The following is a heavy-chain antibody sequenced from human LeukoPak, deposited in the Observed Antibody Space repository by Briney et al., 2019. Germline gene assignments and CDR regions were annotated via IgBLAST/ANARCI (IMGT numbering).Heavy chain of an antibody. CDR1: GGTFSSYA. CDR3: ARSSGSYYYYYMDV. Sequence: ASVKVSCKASGGTFSSYAISWVRQAPGQGLEWMRGIIPIFGTANYAQKFQGRVTITTDESTSTAYMELSSLRSEDTAVYYCARSSGSYYYYYMDVWGKGTTVTVSS. D-gene: IGHD1-26*01. V-gene: IGHV1-69*05. J-gene: IGHJ6*03. CDR2: IIPIFGTA.